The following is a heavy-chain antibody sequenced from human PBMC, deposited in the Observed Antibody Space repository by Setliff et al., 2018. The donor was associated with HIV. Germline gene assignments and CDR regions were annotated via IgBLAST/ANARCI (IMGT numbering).Heavy chain of an antibody. CDR1: GFTFSNFA. CDR2: ISGRGTNT. CDR3: AKDKGQKYAAY. V-gene: IGHV3-23*01. J-gene: IGHJ4*02. Sequence: GGSLRLSCAASGFTFSNFAINWVRQAPGKGLEWVSTISGRGTNTYYADSVKGRFTISRDNSKNTLPLQMNSLRAEDTAVYYCAKDKGQKYAAYWGQGTMVTFSA. D-gene: IGHD2-15*01.